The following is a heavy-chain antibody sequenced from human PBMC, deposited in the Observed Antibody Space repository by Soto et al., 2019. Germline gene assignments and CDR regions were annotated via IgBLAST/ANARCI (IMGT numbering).Heavy chain of an antibody. Sequence: SETLSLTCTVSGGSISDFYWSWIRQPPGKGLEWIGYIYYSGSTNYNPSLKSRVTISVDTSKNQFSLNLRSMSPADTAVYYCARVGGLAARTFDYWGPGTLVTVS. CDR2: IYYSGST. J-gene: IGHJ4*02. D-gene: IGHD6-6*01. V-gene: IGHV4-59*01. CDR1: GGSISDFY. CDR3: ARVGGLAARTFDY.